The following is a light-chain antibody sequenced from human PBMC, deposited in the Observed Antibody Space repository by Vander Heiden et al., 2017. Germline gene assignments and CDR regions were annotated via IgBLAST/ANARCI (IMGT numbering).Light chain of an antibody. CDR1: QSVSSY. CDR3: QQRSNWPPLT. CDR2: DAA. V-gene: IGKV3-11*01. J-gene: IGKJ4*01. Sequence: EIVLTHSPATLSLSPGERATLPCRASQSVSSYLAWYQQKPGQAPRLLIYDAANRATGIPARFSGSGCGTDFTLTISSLEPEDFTVYYCQQRSNWPPLTFGAGTKVEIK.